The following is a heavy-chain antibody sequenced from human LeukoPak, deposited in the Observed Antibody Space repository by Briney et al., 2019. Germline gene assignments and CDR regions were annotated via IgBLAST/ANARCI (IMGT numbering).Heavy chain of an antibody. CDR3: ATRGQWLGNWFDP. CDR1: GYTFTGYY. J-gene: IGHJ5*02. D-gene: IGHD6-19*01. V-gene: IGHV1-2*02. Sequence: ASVKVSCKASGYTFTGYYMHWVRQAPGQGLEWMGWINPSSGGTNYAQKFQGRVTMTRDTSISTAYMELSRLRSDDTAVYYCATRGQWLGNWFDPWGQGTLVTVSS. CDR2: INPSSGGT.